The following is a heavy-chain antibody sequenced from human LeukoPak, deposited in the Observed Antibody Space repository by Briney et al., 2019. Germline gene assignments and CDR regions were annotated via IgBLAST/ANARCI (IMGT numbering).Heavy chain of an antibody. CDR2: ISYDGSNK. V-gene: IGHV3-30*03. Sequence: PGGSLRLSCAASRFTFSSYGMHWVRQAPGKGLEWVAVISYDGSNKYYADSVKGRFTISRDNSKNTLYLQMNSLRAEDTAVYYCATLGGIVITFGGVYFDYWGQGTLVTVSS. CDR1: RFTFSSYG. CDR3: ATLGGIVITFGGVYFDY. J-gene: IGHJ4*02. D-gene: IGHD3-16*01.